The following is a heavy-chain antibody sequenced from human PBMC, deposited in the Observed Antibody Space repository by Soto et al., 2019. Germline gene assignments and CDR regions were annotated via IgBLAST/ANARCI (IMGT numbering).Heavy chain of an antibody. V-gene: IGHV1-3*01. CDR2: INAGNGNT. J-gene: IGHJ4*02. CDR1: QYTFTTYS. CDR3: ARDPGYSDGYN. Sequence: VSVKTSSRASQYTFTTYSMHWPRQAPGQSLEGMGWINAGNGNTKYSQKFQGRATITTDTSASTAYMELSSLRSEDTAVYYCARDPGYSDGYNWGQGTLVTVSS. D-gene: IGHD5-18*01.